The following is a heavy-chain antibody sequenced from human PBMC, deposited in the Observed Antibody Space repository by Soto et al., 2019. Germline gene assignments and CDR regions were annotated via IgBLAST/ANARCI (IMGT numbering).Heavy chain of an antibody. Sequence: SVPLSLNWSSTGASIGSVARSSLSQPQGKGLEWIGYIYYSGSTNYNPSLKSRVTISVDTSKNQFSLKLNSMTAADTAVYYCARHNYGSGSTYFDYWGQGTLVTVS. CDR3: ARHNYGSGSTYFDY. J-gene: IGHJ4*02. CDR2: IYYSGST. CDR1: GASIGSVA. D-gene: IGHD3-10*01. V-gene: IGHV4-59*08.